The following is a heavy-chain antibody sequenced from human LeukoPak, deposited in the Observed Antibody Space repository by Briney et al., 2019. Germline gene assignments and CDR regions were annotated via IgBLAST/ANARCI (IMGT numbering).Heavy chain of an antibody. V-gene: IGHV3-7*04. CDR3: ARSNWGPEY. Sequence: PGGSLRLSCVASGFTFSHYWMTWVRRTPGKGLEWVDNINQDGSEKYYVDSVKGRFTISRVNAENSLYLQMNRLRAEDSAMYFCARSNWGPEYWGRGTLVTVSS. J-gene: IGHJ4*02. D-gene: IGHD7-27*01. CDR1: GFTFSHYW. CDR2: INQDGSEK.